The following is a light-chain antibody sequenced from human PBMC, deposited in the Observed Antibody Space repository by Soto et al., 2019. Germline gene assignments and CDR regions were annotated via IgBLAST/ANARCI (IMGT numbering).Light chain of an antibody. V-gene: IGKV3-11*01. Sequence: EIVLTQSPATLSLSPGERATLSCRASQSVSSDLAWYHQKPGQAPRLLIYDASNRATGIPARFSGSGSGTVFTLTISSLEPEDFAVYYCQQRSNWPLTFAQGTKLEIK. CDR3: QQRSNWPLT. J-gene: IGKJ2*01. CDR2: DAS. CDR1: QSVSSD.